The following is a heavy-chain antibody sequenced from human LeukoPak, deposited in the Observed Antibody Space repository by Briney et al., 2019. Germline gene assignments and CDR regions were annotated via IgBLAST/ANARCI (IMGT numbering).Heavy chain of an antibody. J-gene: IGHJ4*02. CDR1: GGSFSSHG. V-gene: IGHV1-69*05. Sequence: SVKVSCKASGGSFSSHGVSWVRQAPGQRLEWMGGIIPTVGTADCAQKLQGRVTITTDESTTAYMELSSLKSEDTAVYYCVTESLQPGLLGPYDFWGQGTLVTVSS. CDR2: IIPTVGTA. CDR3: VTESLQPGLLGPYDF. D-gene: IGHD7-27*01.